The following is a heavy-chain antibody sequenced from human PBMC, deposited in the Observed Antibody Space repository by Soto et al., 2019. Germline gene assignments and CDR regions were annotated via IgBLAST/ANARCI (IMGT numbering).Heavy chain of an antibody. Sequence: QVQLVQSGAEVKKPGSSVKVSCKASGGTFSSYTISWVRQAPGQGLEWMGRIIPILGIANYAQKFQGRVTITADKSTSTAYMELSSLRSEDTAVYYCAFTFGVVIVIPFDYWGQGTLVTVSS. J-gene: IGHJ4*02. CDR1: GGTFSSYT. CDR3: AFTFGVVIVIPFDY. V-gene: IGHV1-69*02. CDR2: IIPILGIA. D-gene: IGHD3-16*02.